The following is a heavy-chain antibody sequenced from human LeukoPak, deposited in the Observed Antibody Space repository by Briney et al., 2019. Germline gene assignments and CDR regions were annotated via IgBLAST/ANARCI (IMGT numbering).Heavy chain of an antibody. CDR2: MSAYNGNT. CDR3: ARFHGGSGPIRDAFDI. J-gene: IGHJ3*02. V-gene: IGHV1-18*01. Sequence: GASVKVSCKASGYTFTSYGISWVRQAPGQGLEWMGWMSAYNGNTNYAHKLQGRLTMTTDTSTSTAYMELRSLRSDDTAVYCCARFHGGSGPIRDAFDIWGQGTMVTVSS. CDR1: GYTFTSYG. D-gene: IGHD2-15*01.